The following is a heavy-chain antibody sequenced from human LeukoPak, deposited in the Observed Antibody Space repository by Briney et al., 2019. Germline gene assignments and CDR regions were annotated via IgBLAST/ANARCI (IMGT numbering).Heavy chain of an antibody. CDR2: IYTRGAT. CDR1: GASISSGSYY. V-gene: IGHV4-61*02. CDR3: ARSGGQNWVLRYFDWSPPPRLFDY. Sequence: PSETLSLTCTVSGASISSGSYYWSWIRQSAGKGLEWIGRIYTRGATNYNPSLKSRVTISVDTSKNQFSLKLSSVTAADTAVYYCARSGGQNWVLRYFDWSPPPRLFDYWGQGTLVTVSS. J-gene: IGHJ4*02. D-gene: IGHD3-9*01.